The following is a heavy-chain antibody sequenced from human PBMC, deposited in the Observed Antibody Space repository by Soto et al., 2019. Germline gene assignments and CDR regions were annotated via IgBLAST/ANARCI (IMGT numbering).Heavy chain of an antibody. D-gene: IGHD1-1*01. V-gene: IGHV1-3*01. Sequence: QVQLVQSGAEVKKPVTSVKVSCKASGYSFATYAIHWVRQAPGQGLEWMGWINPATGNTEYSDKFQDRVTFTRDTSATTAYMELRGLRSEDTALYYCARRYKSAGWLEPWGQGTLVTVSS. CDR1: GYSFATYA. CDR2: INPATGNT. CDR3: ARRYKSAGWLEP. J-gene: IGHJ5*02.